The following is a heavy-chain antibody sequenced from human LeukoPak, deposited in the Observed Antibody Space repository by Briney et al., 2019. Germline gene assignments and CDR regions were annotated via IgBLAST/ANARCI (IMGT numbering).Heavy chain of an antibody. CDR2: INPKSGDT. J-gene: IGHJ4*02. D-gene: IGHD6-19*01. Sequence: APVKVSCKASGYIFTGQYMHWVRQAPGQGLEWMGWINPKSGDTKYAQKFQGRVTMTRDTSISTAYVELSRLRSDDTAVYYCARDARYSSGWYMETPPGYWGQGTLVTVSS. CDR1: GYIFTGQY. CDR3: ARDARYSSGWYMETPPGY. V-gene: IGHV1-2*02.